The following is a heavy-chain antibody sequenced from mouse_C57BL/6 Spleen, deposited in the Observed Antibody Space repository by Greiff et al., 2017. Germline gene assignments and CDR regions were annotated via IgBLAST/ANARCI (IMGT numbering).Heavy chain of an antibody. J-gene: IGHJ4*01. D-gene: IGHD3-3*01. CDR3: ARRDRDDAMDY. CDR1: GYTFTSYW. Sequence: QVHVKQPGAELVMPGASVKLSCKASGYTFTSYWMHWVKQRPGQGLEWIGEIDPSDSYTNYNQKFKGKSTLTVDKSSSTAYMQLSSLTSEDSAVYYCARRDRDDAMDYWGQGTSVTVSS. V-gene: IGHV1-69*01. CDR2: IDPSDSYT.